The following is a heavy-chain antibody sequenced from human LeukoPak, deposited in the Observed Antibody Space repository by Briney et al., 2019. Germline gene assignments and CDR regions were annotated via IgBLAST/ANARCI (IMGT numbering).Heavy chain of an antibody. CDR1: GFTFSSYA. J-gene: IGHJ4*02. Sequence: GSLRLSCAASGFTFSSYAMSWVRQAPGKGLEWVSAISGSGGSTYYADSVKGRFTISRDNSKNTLYLQMNSLRSVDTAVYYCARAEYSGYDYRADYWGQGTLVTVSS. D-gene: IGHD5-12*01. CDR3: ARAEYSGYDYRADY. V-gene: IGHV3-23*01. CDR2: ISGSGGST.